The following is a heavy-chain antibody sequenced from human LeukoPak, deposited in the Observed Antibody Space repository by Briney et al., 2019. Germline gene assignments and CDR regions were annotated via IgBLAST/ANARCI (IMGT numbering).Heavy chain of an antibody. V-gene: IGHV3-23*01. CDR2: ISGSGGST. Sequence: GGSLRLSCAASGFTFSSYAMSWVRQAPGKGLEWVSAISGSGGSTYYADSVKGRFTISRYNSKNTLYLQMNSLRAEDTAVYYCAKGSETPPKPKTQIWLRVLEMAFDYWGQGTLVTVSS. D-gene: IGHD5-18*01. J-gene: IGHJ4*02. CDR3: AKGSETPPKPKTQIWLRVLEMAFDY. CDR1: GFTFSSYA.